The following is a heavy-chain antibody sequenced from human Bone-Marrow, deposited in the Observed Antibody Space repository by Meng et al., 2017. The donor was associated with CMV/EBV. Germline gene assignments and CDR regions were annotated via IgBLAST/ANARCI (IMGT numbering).Heavy chain of an antibody. CDR3: VLYSSSSAAF. CDR1: GGSISSTTYH. Sequence: LPCPVSGGSISSTTYHGDWIRQPPGKGLEWIGTIYYTGITYYNPSLRSRLTISVDTSKTQFSLTLTSVTPADTALYYCVLYSSSSAAFWGQGALVTVSS. V-gene: IGHV4-39*01. D-gene: IGHD6-6*01. J-gene: IGHJ4*02. CDR2: IYYTGIT.